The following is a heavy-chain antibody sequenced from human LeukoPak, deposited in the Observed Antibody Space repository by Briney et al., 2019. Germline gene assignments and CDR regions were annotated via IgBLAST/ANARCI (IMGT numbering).Heavy chain of an antibody. CDR2: ISWNSGSI. CDR1: GFTFDDYA. J-gene: IGHJ4*02. CDR3: AKDFSSGYSTFDY. V-gene: IGHV3-9*01. D-gene: IGHD6-19*01. Sequence: GGSLRLSCAASGFTFDDYAMQWFRQASGKCLEWLSGISWNSGSIGYADSVKGRFTISRDNAKNSLYLQMNSLRAEDTALYYCAKDFSSGYSTFDYWGQGTLVTVSS.